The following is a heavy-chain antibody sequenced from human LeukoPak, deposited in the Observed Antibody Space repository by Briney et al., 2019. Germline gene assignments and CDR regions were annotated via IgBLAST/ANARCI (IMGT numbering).Heavy chain of an antibody. CDR1: GGSISSYY. CDR3: ARDTHYYGMDV. V-gene: IGHV4-59*01. CDR2: IYYSGST. J-gene: IGHJ6*02. Sequence: SQTLSLTCTVPGGSISSYYWSWIRQPPGKGLEWIGYIYYSGSTNYNPSLKSRVTISIDTSKNQFSLRLSSVTAADTAVYYCARDTHYYGMDVWGQGTTVTVSS.